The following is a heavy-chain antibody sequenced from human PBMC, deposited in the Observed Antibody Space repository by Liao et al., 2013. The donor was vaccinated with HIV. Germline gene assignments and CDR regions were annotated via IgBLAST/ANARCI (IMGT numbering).Heavy chain of an antibody. CDR1: GGSINNHY. V-gene: IGHV4-4*07. CDR2: IYSTGNT. D-gene: IGHD3-3*01. CDR3: AARITISGVAIPHALDL. Sequence: QMQLQESGPGLVKPSETLSLTCAVSGGSINNHYWNWIRQPAGRGLEWIGRIYSTGNTNYNPSLKSRLTMSVDASKNQFSLKLTSVTAADTAVYYCAARITISGVAIPHALDLWGQGTMVAVSS. J-gene: IGHJ3*01.